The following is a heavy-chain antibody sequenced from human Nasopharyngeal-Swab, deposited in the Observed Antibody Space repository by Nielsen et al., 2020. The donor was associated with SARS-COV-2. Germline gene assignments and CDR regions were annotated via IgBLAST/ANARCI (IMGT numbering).Heavy chain of an antibody. CDR2: SRNKANSYTT. J-gene: IGHJ6*02. V-gene: IGHV3-72*01. D-gene: IGHD6-13*01. CDR1: GFTFSAHY. Sequence: GESLKISCAASGFTFSAHYMDWVRQAPGTGLEWVGRSRNKANSYTTAYAASVKGRFTISRDDSKNSLYLQMSSLRTEDTALYYCARDLSSIWTSGLGVWGQGTTVIVSS. CDR3: ARDLSSIWTSGLGV.